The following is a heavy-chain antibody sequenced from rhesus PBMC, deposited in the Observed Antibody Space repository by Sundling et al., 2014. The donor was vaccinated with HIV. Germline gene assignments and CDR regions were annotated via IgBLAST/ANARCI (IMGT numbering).Heavy chain of an antibody. V-gene: IGHV3-184*01. CDR3: TRDQSPYYYSGSYYYGYFEF. J-gene: IGHJ1*01. Sequence: EVQLVESGGGLVQPGGSLRLSCAASGFTFSDHYMYWVRQAPGKGLEWVGFIRSKAYGGTAEYAASVKGRFTISRDDSKSIAYLQMNSLKTEDTAVYYCTRDQSPYYYSGSYYYGYFEFWGQGALVTVSS. D-gene: IGHD3-16*01. CDR2: IRSKAYGGTA. CDR1: GFTFSDHY.